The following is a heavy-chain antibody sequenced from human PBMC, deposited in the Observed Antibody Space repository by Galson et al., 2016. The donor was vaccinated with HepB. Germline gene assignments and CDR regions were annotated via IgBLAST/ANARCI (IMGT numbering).Heavy chain of an antibody. V-gene: IGHV3-30*04. Sequence: SLRLSCAASGFTFSDYAIQWVRQAPVKGQEWVSVISYHGTPAYYADSLKGRFTVSRDNSKNTLYLHLSSLRFEDTAIYYCARGNYYGSGSYSYGAFYWGQGTVVTVSS. CDR3: ARGNYYGSGSYSYGAFY. CDR1: GFTFSDYA. CDR2: ISYHGTPA. J-gene: IGHJ4*02. D-gene: IGHD3-10*01.